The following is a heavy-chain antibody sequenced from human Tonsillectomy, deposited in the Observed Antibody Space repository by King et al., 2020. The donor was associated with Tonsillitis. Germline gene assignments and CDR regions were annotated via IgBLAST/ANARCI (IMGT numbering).Heavy chain of an antibody. V-gene: IGHV6-1*01. Sequence: VQLQQSGPGLVKPSQTLSVTCAISGDSVSSNSAAWNWIRQSPSRGLEWLGRTYYRSKWYNDYAVSVKSRITINPDTSKNQFSLHLNSVNPEDTAVFYCARTIITFGGIDASYYYYYGMDVWGQGTTVTVSS. CDR1: GDSVSSNSAA. CDR3: ARTIITFGGIDASYYYYYGMDV. CDR2: TYYRSKWYN. J-gene: IGHJ6*02. D-gene: IGHD3-16*01.